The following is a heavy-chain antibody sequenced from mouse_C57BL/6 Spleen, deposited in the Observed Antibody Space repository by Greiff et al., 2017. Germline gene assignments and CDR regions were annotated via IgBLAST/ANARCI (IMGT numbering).Heavy chain of an antibody. V-gene: IGHV1-52*01. CDR2: IDPSDSET. CDR1: GYTFTSYW. D-gene: IGHD1-1*01. CDR3: ARDYYGPWYFDV. J-gene: IGHJ1*03. Sequence: QVQLQQPGAELVRPGSSVKLSCKASGYTFTSYWMHWVKQRPIQGLEWIGNIDPSDSETHYNQKFKDKATLTVDKSSSTAYMQLSSLTSEDSAVXYCARDYYGPWYFDVWGTGTTVTVSS.